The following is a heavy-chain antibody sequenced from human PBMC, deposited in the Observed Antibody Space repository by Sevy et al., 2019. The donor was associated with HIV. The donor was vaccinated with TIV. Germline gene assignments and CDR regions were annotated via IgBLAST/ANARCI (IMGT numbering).Heavy chain of an antibody. CDR2: ISTGSTTI. Sequence: GESLKISCAASGFIFSSYSMNWVRQAPGKGLEWISYISTGSTTIYDADSVKGRFTVSRDNARSSLFLQMNSLRDEDTAVYYCAIDPRDGGDYWGQGTLVTVSS. CDR3: AIDPRDGGDY. V-gene: IGHV3-48*02. CDR1: GFIFSSYS. D-gene: IGHD3-16*01. J-gene: IGHJ4*02.